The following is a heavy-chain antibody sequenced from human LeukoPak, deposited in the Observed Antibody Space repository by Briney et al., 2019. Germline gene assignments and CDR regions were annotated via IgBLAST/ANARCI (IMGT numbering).Heavy chain of an antibody. CDR3: ARDLFGSGWSYYFDY. J-gene: IGHJ4*02. D-gene: IGHD6-19*01. CDR2: ISSIITYI. V-gene: IGHV3-21*01. Sequence: GPSLRLSCAASGLTFSGYSIKWVRQAPGKGLEWVLSISSIITYIYYADSLRGRFTITRDNAKNSLYLQMNSLRAEDTAVYYCARDLFGSGWSYYFDYWGQGTLVTVFS. CDR1: GLTFSGYS.